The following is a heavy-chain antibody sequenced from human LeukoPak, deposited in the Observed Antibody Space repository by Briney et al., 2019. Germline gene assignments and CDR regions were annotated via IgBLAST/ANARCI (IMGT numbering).Heavy chain of an antibody. Sequence: PGRSLRLSCAASGFTFSSYGMHWVRQAPGKGLEWVAVIWYDGSNKYYADSVKGRFTISRDNSKNTLYLQMNSLRAEDTAVYYCAKAVVASGWYGYWGQGTLVTVSS. D-gene: IGHD6-19*01. V-gene: IGHV3-33*06. CDR2: IWYDGSNK. CDR1: GFTFSSYG. CDR3: AKAVVASGWYGY. J-gene: IGHJ4*02.